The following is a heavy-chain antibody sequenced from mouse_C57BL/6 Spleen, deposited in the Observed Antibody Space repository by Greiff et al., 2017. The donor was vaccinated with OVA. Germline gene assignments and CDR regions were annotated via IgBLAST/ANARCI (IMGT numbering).Heavy chain of an antibody. Sequence: VQLQQSGAELVRPGASVTLSCKASGYTFTDYEMHWVKQTPVHGLEWIGAIDPETGGTAYNQKFKGKAILTADKSSSTAYMELRSLTSEDSAVYYCTRWAGTMDYWGQGTTLTVSS. J-gene: IGHJ2*01. CDR2: IDPETGGT. V-gene: IGHV1-15*01. CDR3: TRWAGTMDY. D-gene: IGHD4-1*01. CDR1: GYTFTDYE.